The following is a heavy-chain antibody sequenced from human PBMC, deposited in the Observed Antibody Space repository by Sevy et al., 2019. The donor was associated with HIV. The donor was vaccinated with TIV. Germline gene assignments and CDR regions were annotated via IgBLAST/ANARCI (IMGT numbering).Heavy chain of an antibody. Sequence: GESLKISCKGSGYTFTSYWIGWVRQMPGKGLEWMGIIYPGDSDIKYSPSFQGQVTISADKSISTAYLQWSSLKASDIAMYYWARRYCSGGSCRKFALDFDYWGQGTLVTVSS. D-gene: IGHD2-15*01. CDR2: IYPGDSDI. V-gene: IGHV5-51*01. CDR3: ARRYCSGGSCRKFALDFDY. J-gene: IGHJ4*02. CDR1: GYTFTSYW.